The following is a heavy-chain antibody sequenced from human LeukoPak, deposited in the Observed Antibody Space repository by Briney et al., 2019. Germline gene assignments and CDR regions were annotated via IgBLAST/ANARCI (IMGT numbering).Heavy chain of an antibody. J-gene: IGHJ3*02. CDR3: ASTPPPAYVWGSYRLDALDI. CDR2: ISSSSSYI. CDR1: GFTFSSYS. D-gene: IGHD3-16*02. Sequence: PGGSLRLSCAASGFTFSSYSMNWVRQAPGKGLEWVSSISSSSSYIYYADSVKGRFTISRDNAKNSLYLQMNSLRAEDTAVYYCASTPPPAYVWGSYRLDALDIWGQGTMATVSS. V-gene: IGHV3-21*01.